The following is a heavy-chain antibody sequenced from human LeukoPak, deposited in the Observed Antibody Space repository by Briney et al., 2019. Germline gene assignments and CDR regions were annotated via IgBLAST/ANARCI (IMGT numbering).Heavy chain of an antibody. CDR1: GGSISSGSYY. CDR3: ARGRYYGSGSDSFDY. D-gene: IGHD3-10*01. V-gene: IGHV4-61*02. Sequence: SETLSLTCTVSGGSISSGSYYWSWIRQPAGKGLEWIGRIYTSGSTNYNPSLKSRVTISVDTSKNQFYLKLSSVTAADTAVYYCARGRYYGSGSDSFDYWGQGTLVTVSS. J-gene: IGHJ4*02. CDR2: IYTSGST.